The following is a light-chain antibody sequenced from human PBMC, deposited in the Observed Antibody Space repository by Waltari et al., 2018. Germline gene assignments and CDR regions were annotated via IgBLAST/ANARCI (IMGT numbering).Light chain of an antibody. V-gene: IGKV1-5*03. CDR1: QTIHNW. CDR3: QQYSTSRYT. CDR2: QAS. Sequence: DIQMTQSPSTLSASVGDRVTITCRASQTIHNWLAWYQQKPGKAPKLLIQQASNLESGVPSRFGGSVSGTEFTLTISSLEPDDFATYSCQQYSTSRYTFGQGTKLEIK. J-gene: IGKJ2*01.